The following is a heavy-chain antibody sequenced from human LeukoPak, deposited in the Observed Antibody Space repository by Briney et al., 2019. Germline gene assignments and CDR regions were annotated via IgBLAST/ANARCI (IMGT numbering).Heavy chain of an antibody. V-gene: IGHV3-74*01. CDR1: GFIFSSYW. CDR2: INSDGSST. CDR3: ARRVVVPAAPYYFDY. Sequence: GGSLRLCCAASGFIFSSYWMHWVRQTPGKGLVWVSRINSDGSSTSYADSVKGRFTISRDNAKNTLYLQMNSLRAEDTAVYYCARRVVVPAAPYYFDYWGQGTLVTVSS. J-gene: IGHJ4*02. D-gene: IGHD2-2*01.